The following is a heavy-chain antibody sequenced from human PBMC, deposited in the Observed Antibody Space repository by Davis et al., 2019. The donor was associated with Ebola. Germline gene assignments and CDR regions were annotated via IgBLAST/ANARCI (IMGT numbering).Heavy chain of an antibody. V-gene: IGHV3-15*01. CDR3: TTDPGMMITFGGVVSHYGMDV. D-gene: IGHD3-16*01. CDR2: IKTNADGGTA. Sequence: GESLKISCVASGFTFSNAWMAWVRQAPGKGLEWLGRIKTNADGGTAAYAAPVKGRLTISRDDSEQTLYLEMNSLKTEDTAVYYCTTDPGMMITFGGVVSHYGMDVWGQGTTVIVSS. J-gene: IGHJ6*02. CDR1: GFTFSNAW.